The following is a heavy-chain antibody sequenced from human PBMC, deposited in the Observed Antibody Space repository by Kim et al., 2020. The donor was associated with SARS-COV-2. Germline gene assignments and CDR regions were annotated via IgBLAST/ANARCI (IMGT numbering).Heavy chain of an antibody. Sequence: SPSFQGHVTISADKSISTAYLQWSSLKASDTAMYYCARRGSYYYYYGMDVWGQGTTVTVSS. V-gene: IGHV5-10-1*01. CDR3: ARRGSYYYYYGMDV. D-gene: IGHD3-10*01. J-gene: IGHJ6*02.